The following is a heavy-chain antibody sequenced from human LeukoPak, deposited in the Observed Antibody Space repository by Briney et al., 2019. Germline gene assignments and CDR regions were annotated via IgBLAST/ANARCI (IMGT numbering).Heavy chain of an antibody. Sequence: GGSLRLSCAASGFTFSSYAMSWVRQAPGKGLEWVSAISGSGGSTYYADSVKGRFTISRDNSKNTLYLQMNSLRAEDTAVYYCAKAGYNWNDGDYYYYMDVWGKGTTVTVSS. V-gene: IGHV3-23*01. CDR3: AKAGYNWNDGDYYYYMDV. CDR2: ISGSGGST. CDR1: GFTFSSYA. J-gene: IGHJ6*03. D-gene: IGHD1-1*01.